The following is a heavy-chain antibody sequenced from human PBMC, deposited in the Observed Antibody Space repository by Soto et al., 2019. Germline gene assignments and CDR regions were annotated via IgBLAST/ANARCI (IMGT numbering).Heavy chain of an antibody. CDR1: GFTFSDYY. D-gene: IGHD3-22*01. Sequence: GGSLRLSCAASGFTFSDYYMSWIRQAPGKGLEWVSYISSSSSYTNYADSVKGRFTISRDNAKNPLYLQMNSLRAEDTAVYYCARDLYYDSSGQTFDYWGQGTLVTVSS. J-gene: IGHJ4*02. CDR2: ISSSSSYT. V-gene: IGHV3-11*06. CDR3: ARDLYYDSSGQTFDY.